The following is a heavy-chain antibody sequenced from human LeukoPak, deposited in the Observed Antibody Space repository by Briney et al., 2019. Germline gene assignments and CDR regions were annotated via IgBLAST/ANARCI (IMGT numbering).Heavy chain of an antibody. CDR3: ASLEMATGLDAFDI. Sequence: ASVKVSCKASGYTFTGYYMHWVRQPPAQGLEWMGWINPNSGGTNYAQKFQGRVTMTRDTSISTAYMELSRLRSDDTAVYYCASLEMATGLDAFDIWGQGTMVTVSS. V-gene: IGHV1-2*02. CDR1: GYTFTGYY. D-gene: IGHD5-24*01. CDR2: INPNSGGT. J-gene: IGHJ3*02.